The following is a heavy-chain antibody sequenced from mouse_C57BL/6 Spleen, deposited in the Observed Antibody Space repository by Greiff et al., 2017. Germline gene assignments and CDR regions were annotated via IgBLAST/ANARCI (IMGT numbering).Heavy chain of an antibody. CDR1: GFTFSDYG. J-gene: IGHJ2*01. D-gene: IGHD4-1*01. Sequence: EVMLVESGGGLVKPGGSLKLSCAASGFTFSDYGMHWVRQAPEKGLEWVAYISSGSSTIYYADTVKGRFTISRDNAKNTLFLQMTSLRSEDTAMYYCARNWDPVYYFDYWGQGTTLTVSS. CDR3: ARNWDPVYYFDY. V-gene: IGHV5-17*01. CDR2: ISSGSSTI.